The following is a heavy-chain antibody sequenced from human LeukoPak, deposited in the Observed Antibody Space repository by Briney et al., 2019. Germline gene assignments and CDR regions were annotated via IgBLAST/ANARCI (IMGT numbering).Heavy chain of an antibody. V-gene: IGHV1-8*01. D-gene: IGHD2-8*01. CDR1: GDTFTSYD. J-gene: IGHJ4*02. CDR2: MNPNSGNT. Sequence: ASVKVSCKASGDTFTSYDINCGRQATGQGLEWMGWMNPNSGNTGYAQKFQGRVTMTRNTSISTAYMELSSLRSEDTAVYYCARGLMGNFDYWGQGTLVTVSS. CDR3: ARGLMGNFDY.